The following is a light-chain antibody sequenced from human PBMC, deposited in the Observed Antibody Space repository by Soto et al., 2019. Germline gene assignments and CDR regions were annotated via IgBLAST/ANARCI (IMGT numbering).Light chain of an antibody. J-gene: IGLJ1*01. Sequence: QSALTQPASVSGSPGQSIAISCTGSSSDVGFYNYVSWYQQHPGEVPKLIIFEVSNRPSGVSNRFSGSKSGNMASLTISGLQAEDEAAYYCSSYTTSSTRVFGTGTKVTVL. V-gene: IGLV2-14*01. CDR2: EVS. CDR3: SSYTTSSTRV. CDR1: SSDVGFYNY.